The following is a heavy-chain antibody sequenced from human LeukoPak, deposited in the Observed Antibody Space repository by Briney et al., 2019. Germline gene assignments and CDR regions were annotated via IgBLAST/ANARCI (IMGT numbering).Heavy chain of an antibody. CDR2: ISYDGSNK. D-gene: IGHD3-9*01. V-gene: IGHV3-30*03. CDR3: ARGPDYDLLTGYPDYYYYSMDV. J-gene: IGHJ6*03. Sequence: GGTLRLSCAASGFTFSSYGMSWVRQAPGKGLEWVAVISYDGSNKYYADSVKGRFTISRDNSKNTLYLQMNSLRSEDTAVYYCARGPDYDLLTGYPDYYYYSMDVWGKGTTVTVSS. CDR1: GFTFSSYG.